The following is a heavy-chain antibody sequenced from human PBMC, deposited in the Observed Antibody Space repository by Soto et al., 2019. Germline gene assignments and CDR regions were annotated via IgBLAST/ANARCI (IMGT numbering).Heavy chain of an antibody. V-gene: IGHV4-34*01. Sequence: QVQLQQWGAGLLKPSETLSLTCAVYGGSFSGYYWSWIRQPPGKGLGWIGEINHSGSTNYNPSLKRRVPISVDTSKNQFSLKLSSVTAEDTAVYYCARGIIIAAAGRSWFDPWGQGTLVTVSS. D-gene: IGHD6-13*01. CDR2: INHSGST. CDR1: GGSFSGYY. CDR3: ARGIIIAAAGRSWFDP. J-gene: IGHJ5*02.